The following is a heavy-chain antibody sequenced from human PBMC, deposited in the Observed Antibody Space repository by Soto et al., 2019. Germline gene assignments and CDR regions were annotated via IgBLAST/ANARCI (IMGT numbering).Heavy chain of an antibody. J-gene: IGHJ4*02. CDR1: GFTFSSYS. Sequence: ESGGGLVPPGGSLRLSCAASGFTFSSYSLNWVRQAPGKGLEWVSYITSSGTTVYYADSVRGRFTISRDNAKNSLYLQMNSLRDDDTGVYYCARGSSNWAYYFDFWGQGTLVTVSS. D-gene: IGHD6-13*01. CDR2: ITSSGTTV. CDR3: ARGSSNWAYYFDF. V-gene: IGHV3-48*02.